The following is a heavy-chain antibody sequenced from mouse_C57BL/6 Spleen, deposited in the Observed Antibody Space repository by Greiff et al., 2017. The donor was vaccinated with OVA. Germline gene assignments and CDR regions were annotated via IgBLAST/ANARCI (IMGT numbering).Heavy chain of an antibody. Sequence: VQLQQSGAELVRPGASVTLSCKASGYTFTDYELHWVKPTPVHGLEWIGAIDPETGGTASNQKFTGKAILTADKSYSTAYMKLRSLTAEDSAVEDSQTAQATYPYWGQGTTLTVSS. CDR2: IDPETGGT. V-gene: IGHV1-15*01. CDR1: GYTFTDYE. J-gene: IGHJ2*01. D-gene: IGHD3-2*02. CDR3: QTAQATYPY.